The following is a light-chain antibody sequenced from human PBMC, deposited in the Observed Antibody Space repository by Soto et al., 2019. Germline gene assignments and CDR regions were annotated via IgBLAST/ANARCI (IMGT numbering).Light chain of an antibody. V-gene: IGKV3-20*01. Sequence: EIVLTQSPGTLSLSPGERATLSCRASQSVSSSYLAWYQQKPGQAPRLLIYGASSRATGIPDRFSGSGSGTDFTLTISRLEPEDFAXYYCQQYGSSPPVTFGPGTKVDIK. J-gene: IGKJ3*01. CDR2: GAS. CDR3: QQYGSSPPVT. CDR1: QSVSSSY.